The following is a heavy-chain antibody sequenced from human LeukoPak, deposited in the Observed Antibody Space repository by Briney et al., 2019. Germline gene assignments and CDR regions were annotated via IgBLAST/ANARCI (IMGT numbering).Heavy chain of an antibody. J-gene: IGHJ4*02. D-gene: IGHD3-10*01. Sequence: GGTLRLSCAASGFTFSSYSMNWVRQAPGKGLEWVSSISSSSSYIYYADSVKGRFTISRDNAKNSLYLQMNSLRAEDTAVYYCASYGSGVIDYRGQGTLVTVSS. CDR1: GFTFSSYS. V-gene: IGHV3-21*01. CDR3: ASYGSGVIDY. CDR2: ISSSSSYI.